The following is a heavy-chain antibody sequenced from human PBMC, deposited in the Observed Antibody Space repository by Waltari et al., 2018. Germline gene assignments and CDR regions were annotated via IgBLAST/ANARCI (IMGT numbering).Heavy chain of an antibody. CDR2: INHDGGT. Sequence: QVQLQQWGAGLLKPSETLSLTCAVYGGSFSGYYWPWIRPPPGKGLEWIGEINHDGGTSYNPSLKSRATISVDTSKNQLSLILNSVTAADTAVYYCAIRRCSVTNCYMRNWFDPWGQGILVTVSS. CDR1: GGSFSGYY. J-gene: IGHJ5*02. V-gene: IGHV4-34*01. D-gene: IGHD2-2*02. CDR3: AIRRCSVTNCYMRNWFDP.